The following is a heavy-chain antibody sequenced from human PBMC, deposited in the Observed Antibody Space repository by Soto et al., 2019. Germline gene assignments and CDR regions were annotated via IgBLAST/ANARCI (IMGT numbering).Heavy chain of an antibody. CDR1: GFTFSSYA. CDR3: VKGSLSAVASLDY. Sequence: PGGSLRLSCAASGFTFSSYAMSWVRQAPGKGLEWVPSISDSGDNTDSADSVRGRFIVSRDNSKATVYLQMNSLRADDTAVYYCVKGSLSAVASLDYWGQGTLVTVSS. J-gene: IGHJ4*02. D-gene: IGHD5-12*01. V-gene: IGHV3-23*01. CDR2: ISDSGDNT.